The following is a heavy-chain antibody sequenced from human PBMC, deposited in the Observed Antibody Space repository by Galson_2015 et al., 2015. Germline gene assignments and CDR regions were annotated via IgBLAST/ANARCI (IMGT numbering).Heavy chain of an antibody. CDR1: GDSVSSNSAS. D-gene: IGHD2-21*02. CDR3: ARDTPSDRWHPDAFDI. CDR2: TYYRSKWYH. Sequence: CAISGDSVSSNSASWNWIRQSPSRGLEWLGRTYYRSKWYHDYAASVKSRIAVNPDTSKNQFSLQLNSVIPEDTAVYYCARDTPSDRWHPDAFDIWGQGTLVTVSS. J-gene: IGHJ3*02. V-gene: IGHV6-1*01.